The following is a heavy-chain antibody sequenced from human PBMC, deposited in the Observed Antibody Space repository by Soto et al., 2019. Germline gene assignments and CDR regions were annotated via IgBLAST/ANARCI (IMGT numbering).Heavy chain of an antibody. D-gene: IGHD2-15*01. J-gene: IGHJ4*02. CDR2: VYHNGLT. CDR3: ARDAALPGEADRFDY. Sequence: SETLSLTCDVSGDSIGSNVWWSWVRQPPGKGLECIGEVYHNGLTDYNPSLRGRATMSADMSKNQFSLRVTSVTDADTAIYYCARDAALPGEADRFDYWGQGALVTVSS. CDR1: GDSIGSNVW. V-gene: IGHV4-4*02.